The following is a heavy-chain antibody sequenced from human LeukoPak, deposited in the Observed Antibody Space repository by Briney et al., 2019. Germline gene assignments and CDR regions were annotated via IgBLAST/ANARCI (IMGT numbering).Heavy chain of an antibody. CDR1: GGSFSGYY. Sequence: SETLSLTCAVYGGSFSGYYWSWIRQPPGKGLEWIGYIYYSGSTNYNPSLKSRVTISVDTSKNQFSLKLSSVTAADTAVYYCARRDGYNSGSYYYYGMDVWGQGTTVTVSS. D-gene: IGHD5-24*01. V-gene: IGHV4-59*01. CDR2: IYYSGST. J-gene: IGHJ6*02. CDR3: ARRDGYNSGSYYYYGMDV.